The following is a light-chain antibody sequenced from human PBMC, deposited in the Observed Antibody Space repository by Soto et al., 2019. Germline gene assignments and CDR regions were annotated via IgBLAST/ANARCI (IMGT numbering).Light chain of an antibody. J-gene: IGLJ1*01. CDR2: DVN. CDR1: SSDVGGYNF. Sequence: QFALTQPASVSGSPGQSITISCTGTSSDVGGYNFVSWYQQHPGKVPKLMIFDVNRRPSGVSDRFSGSKSGNTASLTISGLQAEDEGDYYCCSYTSSSTHVFGSGTKLTVL. CDR3: CSYTSSSTHV. V-gene: IGLV2-14*03.